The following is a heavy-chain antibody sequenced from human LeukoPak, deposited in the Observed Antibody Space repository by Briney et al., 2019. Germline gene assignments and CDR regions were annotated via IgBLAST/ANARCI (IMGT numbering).Heavy chain of an antibody. D-gene: IGHD3-22*01. CDR3: ARDEYYDSSGPLDY. J-gene: IGHJ4*02. V-gene: IGHV3-53*01. Sequence: GGSLRLSCAASGFIFSNNYMSWVRQAPGKGLEWVSVLHSGGSTYYADSVKGRFTISRDNSKNTVYLQMNSLRAEDTAVYYCARDEYYDSSGPLDYWGQGTLVTVSS. CDR1: GFIFSNNY. CDR2: LHSGGST.